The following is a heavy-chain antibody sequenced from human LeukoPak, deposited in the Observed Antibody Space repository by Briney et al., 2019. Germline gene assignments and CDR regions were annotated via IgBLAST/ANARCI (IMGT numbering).Heavy chain of an antibody. CDR3: AKDFRIGYSAHFDY. Sequence: GGSLRLSCAASGFTFSSYGMSWVRQAPGKGLEWVSAISGSGGSTYYADSVKGRFTISRDNSKNTLYLQMDSLRGEDTAVYYCAKDFRIGYSAHFDYWGQGALVTVSS. CDR1: GFTFSSYG. J-gene: IGHJ4*02. CDR2: ISGSGGST. V-gene: IGHV3-23*01. D-gene: IGHD2-21*01.